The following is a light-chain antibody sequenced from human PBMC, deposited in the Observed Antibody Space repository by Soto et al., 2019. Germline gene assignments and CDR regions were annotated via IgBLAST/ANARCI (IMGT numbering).Light chain of an antibody. J-gene: IGKJ4*01. V-gene: IGKV3-15*01. CDR1: QSVSSSN. Sequence: ENMLTQSPGTLSLSPGERATLSCRASQSVSSSNLAWYQLKPGQAPRLLIYGASTRATGIPARFSGSGSGTEFTLTITSLQSEDFAVYFCQQYNGGLTFGGGTKVDIK. CDR2: GAS. CDR3: QQYNGGLT.